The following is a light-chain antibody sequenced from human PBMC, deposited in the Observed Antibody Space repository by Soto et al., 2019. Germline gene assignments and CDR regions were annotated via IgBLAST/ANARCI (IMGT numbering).Light chain of an antibody. CDR2: AVS. Sequence: DIQMTQSPSTLSASIGDRVTLTCRASQSLTGRLAWYPQKPGRPPKLLIYAVSIFESGVTSSFSGCESGTGFTLTISSLRPDDFATFYCQQYKVYPSTFGQRT. CDR1: QSLTGR. CDR3: QQYKVYPST. V-gene: IGKV1-5*01. J-gene: IGKJ2*01.